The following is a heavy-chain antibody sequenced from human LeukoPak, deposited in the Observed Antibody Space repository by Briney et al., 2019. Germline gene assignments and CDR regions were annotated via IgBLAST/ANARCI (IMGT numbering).Heavy chain of an antibody. CDR1: GYTFTGYY. CDR3: ARISSSWYEIDY. D-gene: IGHD6-13*01. CDR2: INPNSGNT. Sequence: ASVKVSCKASGYTFTGYYMHWVRQAPGQGLEWMGWINPNSGNTGYAQKFQGRVTMTRNTSISTAYMELSSLRSEDTAVYYCARISSSWYEIDYWGQGTLVTVSS. J-gene: IGHJ4*02. V-gene: IGHV1-8*02.